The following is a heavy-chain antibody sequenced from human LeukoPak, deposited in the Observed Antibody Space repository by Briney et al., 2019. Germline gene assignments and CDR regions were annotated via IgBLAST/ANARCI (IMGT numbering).Heavy chain of an antibody. CDR1: GFTFTNFA. CDR3: ARESDIDY. J-gene: IGHJ4*02. D-gene: IGHD2-15*01. CDR2: ITATGGAT. V-gene: IGHV3-23*01. Sequence: GGSLRLSCVGSGFTFTNFAMSWVRQAPGKGLEWVSSITATGGATYYADSVKGRFTISRDNAKNSLYLQMNSLRAEDTAVYYCARESDIDYWGQGTLVTVSS.